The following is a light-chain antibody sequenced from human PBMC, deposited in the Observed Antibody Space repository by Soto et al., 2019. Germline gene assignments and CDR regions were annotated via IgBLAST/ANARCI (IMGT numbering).Light chain of an antibody. CDR1: QGISSY. CDR2: AAS. J-gene: IGKJ4*01. CDR3: QQYPSYPLT. V-gene: IGKV1-8*01. Sequence: AIRMTQSPSSLSASTGDRVTITCRASQGISSYLAWYQQKPGKAPKLLIYAASTLQSGVPSRFSGSGSGTDFTLTISCLQSEDFATYYCQQYPSYPLTFGGGTKVEIK.